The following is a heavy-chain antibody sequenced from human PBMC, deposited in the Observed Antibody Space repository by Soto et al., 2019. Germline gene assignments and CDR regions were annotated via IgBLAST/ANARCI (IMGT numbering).Heavy chain of an antibody. J-gene: IGHJ6*02. V-gene: IGHV3-30*03. CDR1: GFPFSSYP. D-gene: IGHD5-18*01. Sequence: PGGSLILSCAASGFPFSSYPMYWVRQAPAKGLEWVAVISSDGTNQYHADSVKGRFTISRDNSKNTLYLQMNSLRAEDTAVYYCARDHPPKRGYNYGRPYYYYGMDVWGQGTTVTVSS. CDR3: ARDHPPKRGYNYGRPYYYYGMDV. CDR2: ISSDGTNQ.